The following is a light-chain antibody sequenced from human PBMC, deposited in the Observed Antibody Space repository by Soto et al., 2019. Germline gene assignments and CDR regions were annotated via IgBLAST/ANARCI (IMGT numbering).Light chain of an antibody. V-gene: IGKV1-6*01. CDR3: LQDYNYPFT. Sequence: AIQMTQSPSSLSASVGDRVTITCRASQGIRNDLGWYQQKPGKAPKLLIYAASSFQSGVPSRFSGRGSGTDFTITISILQPEDFATYYCLQDYNYPFTFGPGTKVDIK. J-gene: IGKJ3*01. CDR2: AAS. CDR1: QGIRND.